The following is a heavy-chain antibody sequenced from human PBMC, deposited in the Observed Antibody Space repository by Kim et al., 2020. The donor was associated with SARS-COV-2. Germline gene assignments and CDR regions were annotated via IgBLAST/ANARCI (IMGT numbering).Heavy chain of an antibody. V-gene: IGHV3-13*01. Sequence: GGSLRLSCEAAGFTFSNYDMHWVRQPTGKGLEWVSGIGTAGDTYYEGSVKGRFTISRENVKNSLYLQMNSLRARDTAVYYCARLFKEYSGYPFYFDYWGQGALVAVSS. CDR1: GFTFSNYD. D-gene: IGHD5-12*01. CDR2: IGTAGDT. CDR3: ARLFKEYSGYPFYFDY. J-gene: IGHJ4*02.